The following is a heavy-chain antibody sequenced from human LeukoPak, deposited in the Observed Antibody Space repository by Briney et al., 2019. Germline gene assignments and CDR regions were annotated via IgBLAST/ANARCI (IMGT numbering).Heavy chain of an antibody. Sequence: GGALRLSCAASRFRFSTFPMGWVRRAPGKGLEWVSGISAGGETTFYADSVRGRLTISRDNSKNTLYLQMNSLRADDTAVYYCAKSLLTTATGTGRAFDIWGQGTMVTVSS. CDR3: AKSLLTTATGTGRAFDI. V-gene: IGHV3-23*01. CDR2: ISAGGETT. CDR1: RFRFSTFP. D-gene: IGHD1-1*01. J-gene: IGHJ3*02.